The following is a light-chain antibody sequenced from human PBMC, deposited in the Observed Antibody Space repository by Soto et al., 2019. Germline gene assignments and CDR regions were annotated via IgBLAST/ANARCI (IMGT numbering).Light chain of an antibody. J-gene: IGLJ3*02. CDR3: TSHTRTDSTV. V-gene: IGLV2-14*01. Sequence: QSALTQPASVSGSPGQSITISCTGTSSDIVSWYQQHPGEAPKLMIYEVSNRPSGVSNRFSGSKSGNTASLTISGLQAEDEAVYYCTSHTRTDSTVFGGGTQLTVL. CDR2: EVS. CDR1: SSDI.